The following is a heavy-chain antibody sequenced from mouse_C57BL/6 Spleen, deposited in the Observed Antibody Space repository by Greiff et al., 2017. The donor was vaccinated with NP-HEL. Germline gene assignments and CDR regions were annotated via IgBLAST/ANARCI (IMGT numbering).Heavy chain of an antibody. D-gene: IGHD1-1*01. J-gene: IGHJ2*01. Sequence: QVQLKESGAELARPGASVKMSCKASGYTFTSYTMHWVKQRPGQGLEWIGYINPSSGYTKYNQKFKDKATLTADKSSSTAYMQLSSLTSEDSAVYYCARGDYGSSYGYFDYWGQGTTLTVSS. V-gene: IGHV1-4*01. CDR1: GYTFTSYT. CDR3: ARGDYGSSYGYFDY. CDR2: INPSSGYT.